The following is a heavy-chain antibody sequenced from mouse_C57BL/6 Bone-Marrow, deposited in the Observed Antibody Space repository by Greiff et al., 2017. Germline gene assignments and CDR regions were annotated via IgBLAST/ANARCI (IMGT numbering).Heavy chain of an antibody. Sequence: VQLQQSGAELVRPGTSVKVSCKASGYAFTNYLIEWVKQRPGQGLEWIGVINPGSGGTNYNEKFKGKATLTADKSSSTAYMQLSSLTSEDSAVYFCARVGPLWYFDVWGTGTTVTVSS. J-gene: IGHJ1*03. CDR1: GYAFTNYL. CDR3: ARVGPLWYFDV. CDR2: INPGSGGT. V-gene: IGHV1-54*01.